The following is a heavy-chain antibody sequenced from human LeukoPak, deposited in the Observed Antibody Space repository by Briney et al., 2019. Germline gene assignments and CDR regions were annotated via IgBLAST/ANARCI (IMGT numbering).Heavy chain of an antibody. CDR3: AKDLDFWSGFFDY. V-gene: IGHV3-23*01. CDR2: ISGSGGST. D-gene: IGHD3-3*01. CDR1: GFTFSSYA. Sequence: GGSLGLSCAASGFTFSSYAMSWVRQAPGKGLEWVSAISGSGGSTYYADSVKGRFTISRDNSKNTLYLQMNSLRAEDTAVYYCAKDLDFWSGFFDYWGQGTLVTVSS. J-gene: IGHJ4*02.